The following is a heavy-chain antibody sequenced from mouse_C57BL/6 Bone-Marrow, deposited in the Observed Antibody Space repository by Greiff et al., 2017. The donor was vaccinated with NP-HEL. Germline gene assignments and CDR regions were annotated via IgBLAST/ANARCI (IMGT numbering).Heavy chain of an antibody. V-gene: IGHV3-6*01. CDR1: GYSITSGYY. CDR2: ISYDGSN. Sequence: EVQLVESGPGLVKPSQSLSLTCSVTGYSITSGYYWNWIRQFPGNKLEWMGYISYDGSNNYNPSLKNRIPITRDTSKNQFFLKLNSVTTEDTATYYCAIYYGYPYWYFDVWGTGTTVTVSS. D-gene: IGHD2-2*01. J-gene: IGHJ1*03. CDR3: AIYYGYPYWYFDV.